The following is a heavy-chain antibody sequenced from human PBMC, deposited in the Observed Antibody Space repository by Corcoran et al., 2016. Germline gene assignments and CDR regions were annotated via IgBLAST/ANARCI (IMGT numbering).Heavy chain of an antibody. CDR2: ISAYNGNT. J-gene: IGHJ5*02. V-gene: IGHV1-18*01. CDR3: ARDGTRGGKALSGSYRRFDP. CDR1: GYTFTSYG. D-gene: IGHD1-26*01. Sequence: QVQLVQSGAEVKKPGASVKVSCKASGYTFTSYGISWVRQAPGQGLEWMGWISAYNGNTNYAQKLQGRVTMTTDTSTSTAYMELRSLRSDDTAVYYCARDGTRGGKALSGSYRRFDPWGQGTLVTVSS.